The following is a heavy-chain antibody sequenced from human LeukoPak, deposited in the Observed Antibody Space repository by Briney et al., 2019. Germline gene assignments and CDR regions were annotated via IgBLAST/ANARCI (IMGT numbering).Heavy chain of an antibody. D-gene: IGHD3-16*01. CDR3: ARDTSSGIIEAAFDI. CDR2: IWYDGSNK. Sequence: GGSLRLSCAASGFTFSSYGMPWVRQAPGKGLEWVAVIWYDGSNKYYADSVKGRFTISRDNSKNTLYLQMNSLRAEDTAVYYCARDTSSGIIEAAFDIWGQGTMVTVSS. CDR1: GFTFSSYG. J-gene: IGHJ3*02. V-gene: IGHV3-33*01.